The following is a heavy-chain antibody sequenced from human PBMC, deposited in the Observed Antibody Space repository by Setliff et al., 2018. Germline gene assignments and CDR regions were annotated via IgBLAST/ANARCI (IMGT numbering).Heavy chain of an antibody. J-gene: IGHJ6*03. V-gene: IGHV4-30-4*08. CDR2: IYYSGST. D-gene: IGHD6-19*01. CDR3: ARASSGWYSAYYYYMDV. Sequence: SETLSLTCIVSGASITSEAYYWSWIRQYPGKGLEWIGYIYYSGSTYYNPSLQSRVTVSLDTSKNQFSLNLTSVTAADTAVYYCARASSGWYSAYYYYMDVWGKGTTVTVSS. CDR1: GASITSEAYY.